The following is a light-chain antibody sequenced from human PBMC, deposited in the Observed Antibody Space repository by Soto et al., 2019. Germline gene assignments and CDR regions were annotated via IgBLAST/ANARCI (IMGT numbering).Light chain of an antibody. CDR1: QAMSNY. CDR2: AAS. Sequence: DIPMTQSPSSLSASVGVRVTITCRASQAMSNYLAWYQQKPGKVPKLLIYAASSLQSGVPSRFNGSGSGTHFTLTISSLQPEDVATYYCQKYNGALWAFGQGTKVEIK. V-gene: IGKV1-27*01. J-gene: IGKJ1*01. CDR3: QKYNGALWA.